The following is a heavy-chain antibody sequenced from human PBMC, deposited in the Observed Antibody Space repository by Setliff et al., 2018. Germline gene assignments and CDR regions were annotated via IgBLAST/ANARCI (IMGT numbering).Heavy chain of an antibody. V-gene: IGHV3-48*01. J-gene: IGHJ4*02. CDR2: ISSSSSII. D-gene: IGHD2-15*01. CDR1: GFSFSSYS. Sequence: GGSLRLSCAASGFSFSSYSMNWVRQAPGKGLEWISYISSSSSIIYYADSVKGRFTISRDNAKNSLYLQMNSLRAEDTAVYYCARVYSGSGCYAGLESWGQGTPVTVSS. CDR3: ARVYSGSGCYAGLES.